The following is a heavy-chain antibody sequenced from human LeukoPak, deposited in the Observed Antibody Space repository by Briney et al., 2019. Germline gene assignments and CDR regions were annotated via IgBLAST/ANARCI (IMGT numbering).Heavy chain of an antibody. J-gene: IGHJ3*02. CDR3: ARGGANYYDSSGYSDAFDI. D-gene: IGHD3-22*01. CDR1: GGSISGYY. CDR2: ISYTGST. Sequence: SETLSLTCTVSGGSISGYYWSWIRQPPGKGLDWIGYISYTGSTDYNPSLKSRVTISVDRSKNQFSLKLSSVTAADTAVYYCARGGANYYDSSGYSDAFDIWGQGTMVTVSS. V-gene: IGHV4-59*12.